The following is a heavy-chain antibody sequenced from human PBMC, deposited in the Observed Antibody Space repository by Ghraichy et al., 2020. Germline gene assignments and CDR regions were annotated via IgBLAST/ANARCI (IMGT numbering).Heavy chain of an antibody. CDR1: GGSISSSSYY. CDR2: IYYSGST. CDR3: ARQRPTYYYGSGQPGSWYFDL. D-gene: IGHD3-10*01. Sequence: SQTLSLTCTVSGGSISSSSYYWGWIRQPPGKGLEWIGSIYYSGSTYYNPSLKSRVTISVDTSKNQFSLKLSSVTAADTAVYYCARQRPTYYYGSGQPGSWYFDLWGRGTLVTVSS. J-gene: IGHJ2*01. V-gene: IGHV4-39*01.